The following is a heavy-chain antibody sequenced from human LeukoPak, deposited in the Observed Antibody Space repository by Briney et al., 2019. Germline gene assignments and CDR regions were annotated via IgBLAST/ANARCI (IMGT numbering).Heavy chain of an antibody. Sequence: GGSLRLSCGASGFIFRNYAMSWVRQAPGEGLEWVSGISDNGGGRYYADSVKGRFTISRDNSKNMLYLQMNSLRAEDTAVYYCAKALTTTERIFDYWGQGTLITVSS. J-gene: IGHJ4*02. D-gene: IGHD4-17*01. V-gene: IGHV3-23*01. CDR3: AKALTTTERIFDY. CDR2: ISDNGGGR. CDR1: GFIFRNYA.